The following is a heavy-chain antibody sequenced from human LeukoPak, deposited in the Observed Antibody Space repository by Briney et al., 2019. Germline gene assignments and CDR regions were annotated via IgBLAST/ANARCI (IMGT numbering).Heavy chain of an antibody. V-gene: IGHV3-7*01. CDR3: VRDPVDY. J-gene: IGHJ4*02. Sequence: PGGSLRLSCAASGFTFTNYWMSWVRQAPGKGLEWVASIKQDESDKYYVDSVKGRFTISRDNAKNSLFLQMISLRAEDTALYYCVRDPVDYWGQGILVTVSS. CDR1: GFTFTNYW. CDR2: IKQDESDK.